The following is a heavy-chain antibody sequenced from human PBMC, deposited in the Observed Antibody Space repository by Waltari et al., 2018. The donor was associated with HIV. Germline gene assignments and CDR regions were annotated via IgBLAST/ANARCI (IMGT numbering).Heavy chain of an antibody. Sequence: EVQLLESGGGCVQPGGSLRLSCAASGFPFSRAPMNWGRQAPGKGLEWVSGISGSGGSTYYADSVKGRLTISRDNSKSTVYLQMNSLRAEDTAIYYCAKDPGMDVWGQGTTVTVSS. CDR2: ISGSGGST. CDR3: AKDPGMDV. V-gene: IGHV3-23*01. J-gene: IGHJ6*02. CDR1: GFPFSRAP.